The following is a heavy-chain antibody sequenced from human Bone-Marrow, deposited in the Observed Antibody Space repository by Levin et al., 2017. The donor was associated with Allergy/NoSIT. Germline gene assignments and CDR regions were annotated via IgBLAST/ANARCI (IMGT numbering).Heavy chain of an antibody. Sequence: SETLSLTCSVSGGSITNNNWWTWVRQSPGKGLEWIGEIYHVGSTNYNPSLKSRVTMSVDKSKNQFSLKVRSVTAADAAVYYCARDRVEVRHQDRLYGMDVGGPGITVTGSS. V-gene: IGHV4-4*02. CDR3: ARDRVEVRHQDRLYGMDV. D-gene: IGHD2-15*01. CDR2: IYHVGST. CDR1: GGSITNNNW. J-gene: IGHJ6*02.